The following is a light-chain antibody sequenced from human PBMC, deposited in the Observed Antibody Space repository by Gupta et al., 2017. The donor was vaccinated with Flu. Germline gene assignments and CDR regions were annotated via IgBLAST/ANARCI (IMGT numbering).Light chain of an antibody. CDR1: QDIGSY. V-gene: IGKV1-27*01. Sequence: PSSLSASVGDRVTITCRASQDIGSYLAWYQQKTGQRPKLLIYAASSKQSGVPSRFSGSGFGTVFTLTISNLQPEDVATYYCQNYNSAPMAFGGGTKVEIK. J-gene: IGKJ4*01. CDR3: QNYNSAPMA. CDR2: AAS.